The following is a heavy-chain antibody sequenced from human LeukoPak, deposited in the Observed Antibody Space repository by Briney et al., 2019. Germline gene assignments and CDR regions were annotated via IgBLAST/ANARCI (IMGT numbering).Heavy chain of an antibody. CDR2: ISYSGDTI. CDR3: AKDLSPVVTGDPFDY. Sequence: GGSLRLSCAASEFTFSDYYMSWIRQAPGKGLEWVSYISYSGDTIYYADSVKGRFTVSRDNSKNTLYLQMNSLRAEDTAVYYCAKDLSPVVTGDPFDYWGQGTLVTVSS. CDR1: EFTFSDYY. J-gene: IGHJ4*02. D-gene: IGHD4-23*01. V-gene: IGHV3-11*04.